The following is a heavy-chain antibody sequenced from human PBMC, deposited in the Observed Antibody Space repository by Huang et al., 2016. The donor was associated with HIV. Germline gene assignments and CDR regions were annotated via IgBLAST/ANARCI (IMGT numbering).Heavy chain of an antibody. Sequence: VESGGRSVQPGGSIKLSCVGSTFTVGAYWMSWVRQPPGKGLEWVANIKQDESEKYYVESVTGRFNISRDNARKVLFLEMDDLRVEDTAIYFCATKTAGMDIWGQGTTVTVSS. J-gene: IGHJ6*02. D-gene: IGHD1-7*01. CDR1: TFTVGAYW. V-gene: IGHV3-7*01. CDR3: ATKTAGMDI. CDR2: IKQDESEK.